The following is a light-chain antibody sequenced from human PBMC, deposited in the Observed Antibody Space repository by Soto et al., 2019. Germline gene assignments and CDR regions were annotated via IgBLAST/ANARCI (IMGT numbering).Light chain of an antibody. CDR3: ASFTSTYSYV. V-gene: IGLV2-14*03. CDR2: HVT. Sequence: QSALTQPASVSGSPGQSITISCTGTSSDVGGYNYVSWYQHHPGKAPKLMIYHVTVRPSGVSNRFSGSKSDDTASLTISGLQAEGEADSYCASFTSTYSYVFGTGTKLTVL. J-gene: IGLJ1*01. CDR1: SSDVGGYNY.